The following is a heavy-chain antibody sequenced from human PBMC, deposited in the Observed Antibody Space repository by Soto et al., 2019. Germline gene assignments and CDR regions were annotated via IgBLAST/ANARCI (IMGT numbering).Heavy chain of an antibody. CDR1: GYNFVTYG. CDR3: ARDRGETTGLAFYGMDV. J-gene: IGHJ6*02. Sequence: QVQLVQSGGEVKKPGASVKVSCRASGYNFVTYGITWVRQAPGQGLEWMGWISGFYGETKYAEKLQNRVTMTSDTSTSTAYLELRNLSSDDTAVYYCARDRGETTGLAFYGMDVWGQGTTVTVSS. CDR2: ISGFYGET. V-gene: IGHV1-18*01. D-gene: IGHD1-1*01.